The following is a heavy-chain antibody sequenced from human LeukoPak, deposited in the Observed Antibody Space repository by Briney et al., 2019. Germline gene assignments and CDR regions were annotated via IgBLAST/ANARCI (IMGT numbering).Heavy chain of an antibody. CDR2: INHSGST. CDR1: GGSFSGYY. D-gene: IGHD1-26*01. CDR3: ARVFSGSYSY. J-gene: IGHJ4*02. V-gene: IGHV4-34*01. Sequence: SETLSLTCAVYGGSFSGYYWSWIRQPPGKGLEWIGEINHSGSTNYNPSLKSRVTISVDTSKNQFSLKLSSVTAADTAVYYCARVFSGSYSYWGQGTLSPSPQ.